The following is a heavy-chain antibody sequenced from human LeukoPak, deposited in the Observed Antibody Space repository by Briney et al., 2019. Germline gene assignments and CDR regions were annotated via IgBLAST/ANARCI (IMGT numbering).Heavy chain of an antibody. CDR1: GGTFSSYA. J-gene: IGHJ4*02. Sequence: GASVKVSCKASGGTFSSYAISWVRQAPGQGLEWMGGIIPIFGTANYAQKFRGRVTITTDESTSTAYMELSSLRSEDTAVYYCARGSSEWEPGNGPGYYFDYWGQGTLVTVSS. CDR3: ARGSSEWEPGNGPGYYFDY. V-gene: IGHV1-69*05. CDR2: IIPIFGTA. D-gene: IGHD1-26*01.